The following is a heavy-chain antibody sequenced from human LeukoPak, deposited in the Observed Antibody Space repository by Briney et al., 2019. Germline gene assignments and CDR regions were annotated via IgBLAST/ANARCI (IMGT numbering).Heavy chain of an antibody. D-gene: IGHD4-11*01. CDR1: GYTFTGYY. CDR3: ARDGEVSNYDDFDY. V-gene: IGHV1-2*02. CDR2: INPNSGGT. J-gene: IGHJ4*02. Sequence: ASVKVSCKASGYTFTGYYMHWVRRAPGQGLEWMGWINPNSGGTNYAQKFQGRVTMTRDTSISTAYMELSRLRSDDTAVYYCARDGEVSNYDDFDYWGQGTLVTVSS.